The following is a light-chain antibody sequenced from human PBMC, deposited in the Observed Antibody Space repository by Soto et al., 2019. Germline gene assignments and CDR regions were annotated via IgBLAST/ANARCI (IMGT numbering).Light chain of an antibody. CDR3: QQYGNSPQT. J-gene: IGKJ1*01. CDR2: GES. Sequence: EIVLTQSPGTLSLSPGERATLSCRASQSVRSSYLAWYQQKPGQPPRLLIFGESSRATGIPNRFSGSGSGTDFTLTISRLEPEDFAVYYCQQYGNSPQTFGQGTKVDIK. V-gene: IGKV3-20*01. CDR1: QSVRSSY.